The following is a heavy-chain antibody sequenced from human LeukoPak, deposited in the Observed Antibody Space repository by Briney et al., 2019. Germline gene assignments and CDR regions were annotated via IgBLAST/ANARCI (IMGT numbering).Heavy chain of an antibody. CDR3: ARGLVIKYYYYYYMDV. Sequence: SEXXSLTCAVYGGSFSGYYWSWVRQPPGKGLEWIGEINHSASTNYNPSLKSRVTISVDTSKNQFSLKLSSVTAADTAVYYCARGLVIKYYYYYYMDVWGKGTTVTVSS. J-gene: IGHJ6*03. V-gene: IGHV4-34*01. CDR2: INHSAST. D-gene: IGHD3-9*01. CDR1: GGSFSGYY.